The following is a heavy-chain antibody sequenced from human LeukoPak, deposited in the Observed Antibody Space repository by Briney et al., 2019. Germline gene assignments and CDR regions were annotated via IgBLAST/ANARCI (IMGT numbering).Heavy chain of an antibody. J-gene: IGHJ4*02. CDR1: GFIFRNYA. V-gene: IGHV3-23*01. CDR3: AKWGDYDILTGYYVSDF. CDR2: ITGSGDTT. D-gene: IGHD3-9*01. Sequence: GASLRLSCAASGFIFRNYAMSWVRQAPGKGLEWVSAITGSGDTTYYADSVKGRFTISRDNSKNTLYVEMNTLRAEDTAVYYCAKWGDYDILTGYYVSDFWGQGTLVTVSS.